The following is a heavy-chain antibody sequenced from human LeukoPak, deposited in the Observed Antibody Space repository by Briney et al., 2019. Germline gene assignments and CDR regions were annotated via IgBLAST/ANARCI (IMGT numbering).Heavy chain of an antibody. J-gene: IGHJ4*02. D-gene: IGHD3-22*01. CDR3: AKSSYYDSSGYYGEYYFDY. V-gene: IGHV3-74*01. CDR2: ISPTGSTT. CDR1: GFSFSGHW. Sequence: GGSLRLSCTASGFSFSGHWMHWARQLPGKGLVWVSRISPTGSTTSYADSVKGRFTVSRDNSKSTLFLQMNSLRAEDTAVYYCAKSSYYDSSGYYGEYYFDYWGQGTLVTVSS.